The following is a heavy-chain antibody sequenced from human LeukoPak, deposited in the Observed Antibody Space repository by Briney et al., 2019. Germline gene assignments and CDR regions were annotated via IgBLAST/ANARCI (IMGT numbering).Heavy chain of an antibody. CDR3: ARRSSHFDY. Sequence: GESLKISCKGSGYRFNAYWIAWVRQMPGKGLEWMGIIYPDDSDTRYSPSFQGQVTISADKSVRTAYLQWSSLKASDTAMYYCARRSSHFDYWGQGTLVTVSS. V-gene: IGHV5-51*01. CDR2: IYPDDSDT. CDR1: GYRFNAYW. J-gene: IGHJ4*02.